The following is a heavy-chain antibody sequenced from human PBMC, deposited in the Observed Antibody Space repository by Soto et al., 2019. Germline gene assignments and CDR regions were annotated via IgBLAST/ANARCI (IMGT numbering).Heavy chain of an antibody. J-gene: IGHJ4*02. CDR2: IDPSDSYT. CDR1: GYTFTTYW. V-gene: IGHV5-10-1*01. D-gene: IGHD2-21*01. Sequence: LGESLKISCQGSGYTFTTYWITWVRQMPGRGLEWMGRIDPSDSYTNYSPSFQGHVTISADKSTNTAYLEWRSLKASDSAIYYCACPSQEYGERAYDYWGQGTLVTVSS. CDR3: ACPSQEYGERAYDY.